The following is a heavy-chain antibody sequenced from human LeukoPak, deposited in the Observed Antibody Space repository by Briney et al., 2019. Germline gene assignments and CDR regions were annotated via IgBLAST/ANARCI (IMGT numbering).Heavy chain of an antibody. D-gene: IGHD6-19*01. V-gene: IGHV3-30*02. CDR2: IRYDGSNK. J-gene: IGHJ3*02. Sequence: GGSLRLSCAASGFTFSTYGMHWVRQAPGKGLEWVAFIRYDGSNKYYADSVKGRFTISRDNSKNTLYLQMNSLRAEDTAVYYCVRVGPAGQWLVGAFDIWGQGTMVTVSS. CDR3: VRVGPAGQWLVGAFDI. CDR1: GFTFSTYG.